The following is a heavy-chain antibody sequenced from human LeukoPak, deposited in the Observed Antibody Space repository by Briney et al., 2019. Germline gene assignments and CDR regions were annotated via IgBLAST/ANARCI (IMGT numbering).Heavy chain of an antibody. CDR2: IHPADSDT. D-gene: IGHD6-13*01. CDR3: ARLPSIAAAGATFDY. CDR1: GYDFSTYW. V-gene: IGHV5-51*01. Sequence: GESLKISCQGFGYDFSTYWIGWVRQMPGEGLEYMGIIHPADSDTKYSPSSQGQVTISADNSINTAYLQWSSLKASDTAMYYCARLPSIAAAGATFDYWGQGTLVTVSS. J-gene: IGHJ4*02.